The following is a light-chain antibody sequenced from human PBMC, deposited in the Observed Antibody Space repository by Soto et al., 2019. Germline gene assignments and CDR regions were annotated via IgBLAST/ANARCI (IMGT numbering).Light chain of an antibody. CDR2: GAS. J-gene: IGKJ3*01. CDR3: QQSGSSPPS. V-gene: IGKV3-15*01. Sequence: EIVMTQSPATLSVSPGERATHSSRASQSVSSNLAWYQQKPGQAPRLLIYGASTRATGIPARFSGSGSGTEFTLTISSLQSEDFAVYYCQQSGSSPPSFGPGTKVDIK. CDR1: QSVSSN.